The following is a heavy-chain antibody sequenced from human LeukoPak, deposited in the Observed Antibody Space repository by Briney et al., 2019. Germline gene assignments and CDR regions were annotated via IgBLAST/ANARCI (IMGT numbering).Heavy chain of an antibody. Sequence: SETLSLTCTVSGGSISSGGYYWSWLRQPPGKGLEWIGYIYHSGSTYYNPSLKSRVTISVDRSKNQFSLKLSSVTAADTAVYYCAREAGWGSNYFDYWGQGTLVTVSS. CDR1: GGSISSGGYY. D-gene: IGHD7-27*01. V-gene: IGHV4-30-2*01. CDR3: AREAGWGSNYFDY. CDR2: IYHSGST. J-gene: IGHJ4*02.